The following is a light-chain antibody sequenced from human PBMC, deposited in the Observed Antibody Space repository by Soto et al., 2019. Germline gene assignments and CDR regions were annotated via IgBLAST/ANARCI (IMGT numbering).Light chain of an antibody. Sequence: QSVLTQPPSASATPGQRVTISCSGSSSNVGSYTVNWYQQLPGTAPKLLIYSNDLRPSGVPDRFSGSKSGTSASLAISGLHSEDEADYYCAAWDDSLNGYVFGSGTKLTVL. V-gene: IGLV1-44*01. CDR3: AAWDDSLNGYV. CDR2: SND. CDR1: SSNVGSYT. J-gene: IGLJ1*01.